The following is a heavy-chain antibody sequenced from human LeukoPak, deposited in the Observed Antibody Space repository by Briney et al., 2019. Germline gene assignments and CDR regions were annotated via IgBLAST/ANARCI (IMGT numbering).Heavy chain of an antibody. J-gene: IGHJ4*02. CDR1: GGTFSSYA. V-gene: IGHV1-69*13. CDR2: IIPIFGTA. Sequence: GASVKLSCKASGGTFSSYAISWVRQAPGQGLEWMGGIIPIFGTANYAQKFRGRVTITADESTSTAYMELSGLRSEDTAVYYCARDRTERLRYFDWSKRGYFDYWGQGTLVTVSS. D-gene: IGHD3-9*01. CDR3: ARDRTERLRYFDWSKRGYFDY.